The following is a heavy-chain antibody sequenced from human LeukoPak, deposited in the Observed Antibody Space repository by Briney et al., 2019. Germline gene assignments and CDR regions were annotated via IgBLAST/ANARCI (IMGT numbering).Heavy chain of an antibody. D-gene: IGHD3-22*01. CDR2: ISWNSGSI. CDR3: AKVYDSSHWESYFDY. V-gene: IGHV3-9*02. J-gene: IGHJ4*02. CDR1: GFTSDDYA. Sequence: GRSLRLSCAASGFTSDDYAMHWVRQAPGKGLEGVSGISWNSGSIGYADSVKGRFTISRDNAKNSLYLQMNSLRAEDTALYYCAKVYDSSHWESYFDYWGQGTLVTVSS.